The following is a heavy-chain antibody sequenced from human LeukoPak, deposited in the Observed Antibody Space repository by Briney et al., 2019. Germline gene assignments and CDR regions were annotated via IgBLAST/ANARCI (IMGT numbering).Heavy chain of an antibody. CDR3: ARAVPHNYYYDSSGYYGDAFDI. CDR2: IYSGGKP. CDR1: GFSVRTNY. J-gene: IGHJ3*02. Sequence: GGSLRLSCAASGFSVRTNYMRWVRQAPGRGLEWDSVIYSGGKPGYAVSVKGRFTITRDKAKNTLYRQMNRLRVEDTAVYHCARAVPHNYYYDSSGYYGDAFDIWGQGTLVTVSS. V-gene: IGHV3-53*01. D-gene: IGHD3-22*01.